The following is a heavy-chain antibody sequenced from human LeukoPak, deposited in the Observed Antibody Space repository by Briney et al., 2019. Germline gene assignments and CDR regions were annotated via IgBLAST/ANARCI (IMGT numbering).Heavy chain of an antibody. CDR2: ISAYNGNT. D-gene: IGHD6-13*01. CDR1: GYTFTSYG. Sequence: ASVKVSSTASGYTFTSYGISWVRQAPGPGLEWMGWISAYNGNTNYAQKLQGRVTMTTDTSTSTAYMELRSLRSYDTAVYYCARGPLAAADNWFDPWGQGTLVTVSS. J-gene: IGHJ5*02. CDR3: ARGPLAAADNWFDP. V-gene: IGHV1-18*04.